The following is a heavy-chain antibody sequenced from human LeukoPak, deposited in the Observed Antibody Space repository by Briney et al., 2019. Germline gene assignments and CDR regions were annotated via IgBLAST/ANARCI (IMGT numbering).Heavy chain of an antibody. Sequence: PGGSRDPPLEPLGFPFTAIALNWFRRPPGKGLRGSPAISFTGSNSYYSDSVKGRFTISRDNPKNTLYLQMDGLRAEDTATYYCAKNWEHRKDWFDPWGQGTLVTVSS. CDR1: GFPFTAIA. J-gene: IGHJ5*02. D-gene: IGHD1/OR15-1a*01. V-gene: IGHV3-23*01. CDR3: AKNWEHRKDWFDP. CDR2: ISFTGSNS.